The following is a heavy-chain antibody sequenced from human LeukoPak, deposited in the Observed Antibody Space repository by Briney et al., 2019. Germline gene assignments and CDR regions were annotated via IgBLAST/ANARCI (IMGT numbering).Heavy chain of an antibody. CDR1: GYTFTSYY. CDR2: INPSGGST. V-gene: IGHV1-46*01. D-gene: IGHD4-23*01. Sequence: ASVKVSCKASGYTFTSYYMHWVRQAPGQGLEWMGIINPSGGSTSYAQKFQGRVTMTRDTFTSTVYMELSSLRSEDTAVYYCADGGNSRIGWFDPWGQGTLVTVSS. J-gene: IGHJ5*02. CDR3: ADGGNSRIGWFDP.